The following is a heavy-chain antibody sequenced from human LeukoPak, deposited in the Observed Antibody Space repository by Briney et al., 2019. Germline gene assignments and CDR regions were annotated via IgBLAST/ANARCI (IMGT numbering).Heavy chain of an antibody. V-gene: IGHV1-18*01. CDR2: ISAYNGNT. Sequence: ASVKVSCKASGYTFTSYGISWVRQAPGQGLEWMGWISAYNGNTNHAQKLQGRVTMTTDTSTSTAYMELRSLRSDDTAVYYCARDLSVTTLHWFDPWGQGTLVTVSS. D-gene: IGHD4-17*01. J-gene: IGHJ5*02. CDR3: ARDLSVTTLHWFDP. CDR1: GYTFTSYG.